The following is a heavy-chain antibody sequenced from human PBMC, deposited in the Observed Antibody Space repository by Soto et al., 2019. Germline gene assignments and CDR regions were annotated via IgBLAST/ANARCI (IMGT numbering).Heavy chain of an antibody. CDR1: GYTFTTYG. J-gene: IGHJ5*02. D-gene: IGHD2-15*01. Sequence: QVQLVQSGVEVKQPGASVKVSCKASGYTFTTYGVTWVRQAPGQGLEWMGWISAYNGNTRYAQKFQGRVTMTTDTSTRTAYMELRSRRSGDTAVYYCARGDYCSGVSCDSNWFDPWGQGTLVTVSS. CDR3: ARGDYCSGVSCDSNWFDP. CDR2: ISAYNGNT. V-gene: IGHV1-18*01.